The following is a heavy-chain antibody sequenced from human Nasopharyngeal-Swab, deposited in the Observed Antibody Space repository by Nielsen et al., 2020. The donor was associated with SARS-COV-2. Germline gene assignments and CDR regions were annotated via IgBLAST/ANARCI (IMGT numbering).Heavy chain of an antibody. CDR2: ISYDGSNK. CDR3: ASLPTVTTKGYGMDV. J-gene: IGHJ6*02. Sequence: VRQAPGRGLEWVAVISYDGSNKYYADSVKGRFTISRDNSKNTLYLQMNSLRAEDTAGYYCASLPTVTTKGYGMDVWGQGTTVTVSS. D-gene: IGHD4-17*01. V-gene: IGHV3-30*04.